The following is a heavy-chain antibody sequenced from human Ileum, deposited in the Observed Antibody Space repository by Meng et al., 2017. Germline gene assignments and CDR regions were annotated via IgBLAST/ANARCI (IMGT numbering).Heavy chain of an antibody. J-gene: IGHJ4*02. Sequence: QGQRPAPVQASGPLSLTLVVSGAPISSSNSCNWVLQPPGRVLEWIGEIFHTGSTNYNPSLKSRVTISADKSKNQFSLNLSSVTAADTAVYYCATNKNKKIDYWGQGTLVTVSS. CDR1: GAPISSSNS. V-gene: IGHV4-4*02. CDR2: IFHTGST. CDR3: ATNKNKKIDY. D-gene: IGHD2/OR15-2a*01.